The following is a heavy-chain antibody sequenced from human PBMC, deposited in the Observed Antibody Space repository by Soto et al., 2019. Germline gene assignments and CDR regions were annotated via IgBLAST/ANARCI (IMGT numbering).Heavy chain of an antibody. J-gene: IGHJ3*02. CDR3: ARGPSDSSSAPYAFDI. D-gene: IGHD6-6*01. V-gene: IGHV3-13*01. CDR2: IGTAGDT. Sequence: EVQLVESGGGLVQPGGSLRLSCAASGFTFSSYDMHWVRQATGKGLEWVSAIGTAGDTYYPGSVKGRFTISRENAKNSLDLQMNSLRAEDTAVYYCARGPSDSSSAPYAFDIWGQGTMVTVSS. CDR1: GFTFSSYD.